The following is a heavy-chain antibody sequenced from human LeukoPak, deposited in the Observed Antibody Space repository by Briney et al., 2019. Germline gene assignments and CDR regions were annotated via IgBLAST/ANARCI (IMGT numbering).Heavy chain of an antibody. CDR3: ARESSGGYYFDVFDI. V-gene: IGHV3-23*01. J-gene: IGHJ3*02. CDR1: GFTFSSYA. CDR2: ISGSGGST. D-gene: IGHD3-22*01. Sequence: GGSLRLSCAASGFTFSSYAMSWVRQAPGKGLEWVSAISGSGGSTYYADSVKGRFTICRDNAKNSLYLQMNSLRAEDTAFYYCARESSGGYYFDVFDIWGQGTMVTVSS.